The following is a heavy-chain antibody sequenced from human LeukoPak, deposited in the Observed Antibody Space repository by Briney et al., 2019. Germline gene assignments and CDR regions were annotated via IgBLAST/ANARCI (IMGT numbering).Heavy chain of an antibody. Sequence: SETLSLTCTVSGGSISSGDYYWSWIRQPPGKGLEWIGYIYYSGSTYYNPSLKSRVTISVDTSKNQFSLKLSSVTAADTAVYYCARARMSSTSSQYFQHWGQGTLVTVSS. CDR3: ARARMSSTSSQYFQH. J-gene: IGHJ1*01. CDR2: IYYSGST. CDR1: GGSISSGDYY. V-gene: IGHV4-30-4*08. D-gene: IGHD2-2*01.